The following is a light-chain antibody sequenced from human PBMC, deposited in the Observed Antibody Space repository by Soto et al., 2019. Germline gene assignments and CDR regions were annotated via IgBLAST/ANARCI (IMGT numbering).Light chain of an antibody. V-gene: IGLV2-14*01. CDR1: SSDVGTYNY. J-gene: IGLJ2*01. CDR2: EVS. Sequence: QSALTQPASVSGSLGQSITISCTGTSSDVGTYNYVSWYQQHPGKAPKLMIYEVSNRPSGVSNRFSGSKSGNTASLTISGLQAEDEADYYCSSYTSKSSLIFGGGTKLTVL. CDR3: SSYTSKSSLI.